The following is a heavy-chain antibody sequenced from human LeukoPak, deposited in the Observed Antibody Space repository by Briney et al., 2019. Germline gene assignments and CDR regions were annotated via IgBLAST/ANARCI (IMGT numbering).Heavy chain of an antibody. D-gene: IGHD2-2*01. CDR3: AKDLPDIVVVPAAISKFDY. V-gene: IGHV3-23*01. Sequence: GGSLRLSCAASGFTFSSYAMSWVRQAPVKGLEWVSAISGSGGSTYYADSVKGRFTISRDNSKNTLYLQMNSLRAEDTAVYYCAKDLPDIVVVPAAISKFDYWGQGTLVTVSS. CDR2: ISGSGGST. J-gene: IGHJ4*02. CDR1: GFTFSSYA.